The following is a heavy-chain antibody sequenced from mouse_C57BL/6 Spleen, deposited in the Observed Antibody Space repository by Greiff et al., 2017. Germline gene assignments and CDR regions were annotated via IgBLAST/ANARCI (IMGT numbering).Heavy chain of an antibody. CDR1: GYTFTSYW. CDR3: ARDGNYGYWYFDV. V-gene: IGHV1-7*01. D-gene: IGHD2-1*01. CDR2: INPSSGYT. Sequence: QVQLQQSGAELAKPGASVKLSCKASGYTFTSYWMHWVKQRPGQGLEWIGYINPSSGYTKYNQKFKDKATLTADKSYSTAYMQRSSLTYEDSAVYYCARDGNYGYWYFDVWGTGTTVTVSS. J-gene: IGHJ1*03.